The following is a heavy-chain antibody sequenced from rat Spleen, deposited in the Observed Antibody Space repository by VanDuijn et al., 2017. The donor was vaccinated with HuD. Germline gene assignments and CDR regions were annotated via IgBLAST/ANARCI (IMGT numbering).Heavy chain of an antibody. J-gene: IGHJ4*01. D-gene: IGHD1-6*01. CDR3: TREDWVVDA. Sequence: EVQLVESGGGLVQPGRSLKLSCVASGFTFYNYWMTWIRQEPGKGLEWVASITNSGTGAFYVDSVKGRFTISRDNTRSTLYLQMISLRSEDTATYYCTREDWVVDAWGQGVSVTVSS. CDR2: ITNSGTGA. V-gene: IGHV5-31*01. CDR1: GFTFYNYW.